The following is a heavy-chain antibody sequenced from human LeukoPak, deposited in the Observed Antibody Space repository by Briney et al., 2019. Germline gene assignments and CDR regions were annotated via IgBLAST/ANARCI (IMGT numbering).Heavy chain of an antibody. CDR1: GVTFSTYA. CDR2: ISGSGGST. Sequence: PGGSLRLSCAASGVTFSTYAMSWVRQAPGKGLEWVSAISGSGGSTYYAHSVKGRFTISTDNSTNTLYLQMNSLRAEDTAVYYCAKTTYYDFWSGYYTQVLFDYWGEGTLVTVSS. J-gene: IGHJ4*02. CDR3: AKTTYYDFWSGYYTQVLFDY. V-gene: IGHV3-23*01. D-gene: IGHD3-3*01.